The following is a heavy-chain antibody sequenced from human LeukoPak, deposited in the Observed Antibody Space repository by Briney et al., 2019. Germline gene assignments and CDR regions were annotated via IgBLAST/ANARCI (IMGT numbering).Heavy chain of an antibody. V-gene: IGHV4-31*03. Sequence: SQTLSLTCTVSGGSISSGGYYWSWIRQHPGKGLEWIGYIYYSGSTYYNPSFKSRVTISVDTSKNQFSLKLSSVTAADTAVYYCAKAYSGTYPYYFDYWGQGTLVTVSS. CDR3: AKAYSGTYPYYFDY. J-gene: IGHJ4*02. CDR2: IYYSGST. D-gene: IGHD1-26*01. CDR1: GGSISSGGYY.